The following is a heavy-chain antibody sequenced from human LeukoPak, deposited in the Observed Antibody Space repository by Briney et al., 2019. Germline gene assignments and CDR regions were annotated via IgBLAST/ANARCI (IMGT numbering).Heavy chain of an antibody. CDR1: GFIVSSNY. J-gene: IGHJ4*02. CDR2: ISGSGGST. Sequence: GGSLRLSCAASGFIVSSNYMSWVRQAPGKGLEWVSAISGSGGSTYYADSVKGRFTISRDNSKNTLYLQMNSLRAEDTAVYYCAKDYGEYGPPFDYWGQGTLVTVSS. CDR3: AKDYGEYGPPFDY. D-gene: IGHD3-10*01. V-gene: IGHV3-23*01.